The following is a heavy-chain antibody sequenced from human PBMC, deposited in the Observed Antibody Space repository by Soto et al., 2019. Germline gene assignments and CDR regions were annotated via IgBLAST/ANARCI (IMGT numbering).Heavy chain of an antibody. CDR3: ARERAEYYDRWSGFPSEGMDV. V-gene: IGHV1-46*01. CDR1: GYTFTSYY. J-gene: IGHJ6*02. CDR2: INPSGGST. Sequence: QVQLVQSGAEVKKPGASVKVSCKASGYTFTSYYMHWVRQAPGQGLEWMGIINPSGGSTSYAQKFQGRVTMTRDTSTSTVYMELSSLRSEDTAVYYCARERAEYYDRWSGFPSEGMDVWGQGTTVTVSS. D-gene: IGHD3-3*01.